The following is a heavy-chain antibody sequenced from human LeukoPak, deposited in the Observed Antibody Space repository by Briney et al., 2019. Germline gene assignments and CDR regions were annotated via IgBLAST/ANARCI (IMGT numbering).Heavy chain of an antibody. CDR1: GGSISSSSYY. J-gene: IGHJ4*02. CDR3: AILAYSSGSYYFDY. D-gene: IGHD6-19*01. CDR2: IYYSGST. V-gene: IGHV4-39*01. Sequence: SETLSLTCTVSGGSISSSSYYWGWIRQPPGKGLEWIGSIYYSGSTYYNPSLKSRVTISVDTSKNQFSLKLSSVTAADTAVYYCAILAYSSGSYYFDYWGQGTLVTVSS.